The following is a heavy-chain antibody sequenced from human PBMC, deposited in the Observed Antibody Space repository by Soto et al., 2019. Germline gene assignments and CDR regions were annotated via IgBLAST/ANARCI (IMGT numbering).Heavy chain of an antibody. Sequence: GGSLRLSCAASGFTFSSYGMHWVRQAPGKGLEWVAAIWYGGGSTYYADSLKGRFTISRDNSKNTLYLQMNSLRAEDTAVYYCANNPTLSSDDAFDIWGQGTMVTVSS. V-gene: IGHV3-33*06. J-gene: IGHJ3*02. CDR2: IWYGGGST. CDR3: ANNPTLSSDDAFDI. D-gene: IGHD3-22*01. CDR1: GFTFSSYG.